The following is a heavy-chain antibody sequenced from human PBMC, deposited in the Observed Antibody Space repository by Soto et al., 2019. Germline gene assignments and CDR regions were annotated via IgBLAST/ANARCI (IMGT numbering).Heavy chain of an antibody. CDR1: GFTFSNYA. CDR2: VSYDGSDK. D-gene: IGHD3-22*01. J-gene: IGHJ4*02. CDR3: ARDYYKYYDSSGYYRSPAY. V-gene: IGHV3-30-3*01. Sequence: GGSLRLFCVASGFTFSNYAMHWVRQAPGKGLEWVAIVSYDGSDKDYADSVKGRFTISRDNSRNTLFLQMNSLRAEDTAVYYCARDYYKYYDSSGYYRSPAYWGQGTLVTVSS.